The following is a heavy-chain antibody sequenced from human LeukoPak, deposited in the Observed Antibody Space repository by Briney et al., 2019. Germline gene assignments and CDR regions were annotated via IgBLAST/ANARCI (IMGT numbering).Heavy chain of an antibody. Sequence: PSETLSLTCTVSGGSISSSSYYWGWIRQPPGKGQEWIGGIYYSGSTYYNPSLKSRVTISVDTSKNQFSLKLSSVTAADTAVYYCARSRSSGYWPLHSNWFDPWGQGTLVTVSS. CDR3: ARSRSSGYWPLHSNWFDP. CDR2: IYYSGST. D-gene: IGHD3-22*01. J-gene: IGHJ5*02. CDR1: GGSISSSSYY. V-gene: IGHV4-39*07.